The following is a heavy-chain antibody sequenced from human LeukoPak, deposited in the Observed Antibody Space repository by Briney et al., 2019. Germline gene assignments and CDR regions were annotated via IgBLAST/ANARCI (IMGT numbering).Heavy chain of an antibody. CDR2: ISSSSSYI. V-gene: IGHV3-21*01. CDR1: GFTFDDYA. Sequence: PGRSLRLSCAASGFTFDDYAMHWVRQAPGKGLEWVSSISSSSSYIYYADSVKGRFTTSRDNAKNSLYLQMNSLRAEDTAVYYCARASQTYGDYSSPFDYWGQGTLVTVSS. CDR3: ARASQTYGDYSSPFDY. J-gene: IGHJ4*02. D-gene: IGHD4-17*01.